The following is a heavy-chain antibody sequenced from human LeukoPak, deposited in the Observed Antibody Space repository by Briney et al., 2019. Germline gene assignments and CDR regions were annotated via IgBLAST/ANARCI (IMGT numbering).Heavy chain of an antibody. V-gene: IGHV4-61*02. J-gene: IGHJ5*02. CDR2: IYSSGRT. CDR1: GDFISSGSYY. CDR3: ARDLGGSYSSETWFDP. Sequence: SETLSLTCTVSGDFISSGSYYWSWIRQPAGEGLEWIGRIYSSGRTHYSPSLKSRVAISVDTSKNRFSLRLSSVTAADTAVYYCARDLGGSYSSETWFDPWGQGTLVTVSS. D-gene: IGHD1-26*01.